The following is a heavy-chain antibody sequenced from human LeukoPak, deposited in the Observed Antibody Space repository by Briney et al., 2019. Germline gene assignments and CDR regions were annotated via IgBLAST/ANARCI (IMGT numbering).Heavy chain of an antibody. CDR2: ISSSGST. Sequence: SETLSPTCTVSGDSISSGDYYWSWIRQPAGKGLEWIGRISSSGSTYYNPSLKSRVTISVDTSKNQFSLKLSSVAAADTAVYYCARVRSGSFDYWGQGTLVTVSS. CDR3: ARVRSGSFDY. CDR1: GDSISSGDYY. V-gene: IGHV4-61*02. J-gene: IGHJ4*02. D-gene: IGHD5-12*01.